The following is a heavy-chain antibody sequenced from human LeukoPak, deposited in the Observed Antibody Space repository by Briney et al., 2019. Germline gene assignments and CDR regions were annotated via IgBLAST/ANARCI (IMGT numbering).Heavy chain of an antibody. D-gene: IGHD3-3*01. CDR2: ISSSGSTI. CDR1: GFTFSSYE. CDR3: AHVKPRSASGFDI. J-gene: IGHJ3*02. Sequence: PGGSLRLSCAASGFTFSSYEMNWVRQAPGKGLEWVSYISSSGSTIYYADSVKGRFTISRDNAQNSLFLQMNSLRAEDTAVYYCAHVKPRSASGFDIWGQGTMATVSS. V-gene: IGHV3-48*03.